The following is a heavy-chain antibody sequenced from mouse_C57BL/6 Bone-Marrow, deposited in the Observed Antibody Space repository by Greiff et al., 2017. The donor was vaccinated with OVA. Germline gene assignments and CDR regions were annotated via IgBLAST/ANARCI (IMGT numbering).Heavy chain of an antibody. CDR3: ARGGYYFDY. CDR1: GYTFTDYY. V-gene: IGHV1-26*01. Sequence: EVQLQQSGPELVKPGASVKISCKASGYTFTDYYMNWVKQSHGKSLEWIGDINPNNGGTSYNQKFKGKATLTVDKSSSTAYMELRSLTSEDSAVYYCARGGYYFDYWGQGTTLTASS. J-gene: IGHJ2*01. CDR2: INPNNGGT.